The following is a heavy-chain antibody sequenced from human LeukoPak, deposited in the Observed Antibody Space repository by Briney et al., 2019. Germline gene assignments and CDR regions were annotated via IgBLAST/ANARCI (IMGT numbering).Heavy chain of an antibody. V-gene: IGHV4-38-2*02. D-gene: IGHD3-10*01. CDR2: IYHSGST. Sequence: SSETLSLTCTVSGYSISSGYYWGWIRQPPGKGLEWIGGIYHSGSTYYNPSLKSRVTISVDTSKNQFSLKLSSVTAADTAVYYCARGAARLWFGELCIDPWGQGTLVTVSS. J-gene: IGHJ5*02. CDR3: ARGAARLWFGELCIDP. CDR1: GYSISSGYY.